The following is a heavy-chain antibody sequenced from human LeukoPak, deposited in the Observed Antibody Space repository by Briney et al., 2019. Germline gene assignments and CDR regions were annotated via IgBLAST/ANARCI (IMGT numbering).Heavy chain of an antibody. CDR1: GGTFSSYA. V-gene: IGHV1-69*13. Sequence: ASVKVSCKASGGTFSSYAWVRQAPGQGLEWMGGIIPMFGTAKYAQKFQGRVTITADESTSTAYMELSSLRSEDTAVYYCARDFRGSYKGGFDYWGQGTLVTVSS. CDR3: ARDFRGSYKGGFDY. J-gene: IGHJ4*02. CDR2: IIPMFGTA. D-gene: IGHD1-26*01.